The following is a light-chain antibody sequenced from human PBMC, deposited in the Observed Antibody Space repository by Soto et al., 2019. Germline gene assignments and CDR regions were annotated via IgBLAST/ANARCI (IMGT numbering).Light chain of an antibody. V-gene: IGKV3-20*01. CDR1: ESVSTSY. Sequence: EIVLTQSPGTLSLSPGERATLSCRASESVSTSYLAWYQQKPGQAPRLLIYGASGRATGIPDRFSVSASGTDFTLTISMLEPEDFAVYYCQHYGTSALFGPGTKVDIK. CDR2: GAS. J-gene: IGKJ3*01. CDR3: QHYGTSAL.